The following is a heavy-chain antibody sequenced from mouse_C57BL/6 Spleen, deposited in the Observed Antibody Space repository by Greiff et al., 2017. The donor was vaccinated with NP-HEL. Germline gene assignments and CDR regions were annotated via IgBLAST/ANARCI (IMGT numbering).Heavy chain of an antibody. Sequence: VQLQQSGAELMKPGASVKLSCKATGYTFTGYWIEWVKQRPGHGLEWIGEILPGSGSTNYNEKFKGKATLTADTSSNTAYMQLSSLKTEDSAIYYCARRASITTVVATDYFAYWGHGTTLTVSS. CDR2: ILPGSGST. D-gene: IGHD1-1*01. V-gene: IGHV1-9*01. J-gene: IGHJ2*01. CDR1: GYTFTGYW. CDR3: ARRASITTVVATDYFAY.